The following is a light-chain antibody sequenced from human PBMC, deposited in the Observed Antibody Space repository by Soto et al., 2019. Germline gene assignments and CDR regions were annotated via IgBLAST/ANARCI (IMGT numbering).Light chain of an antibody. Sequence: EIVLTQSPGTLSLSPGERATLSCRASQSVSSSYLAWYQQKPGQAPRLLIYGASSRATGSPDRFSGSESGTDFTLTITSLEPEDFPVYYCQHYGSSPRTFGQGTKVEIK. CDR2: GAS. J-gene: IGKJ1*01. CDR1: QSVSSSY. CDR3: QHYGSSPRT. V-gene: IGKV3-20*01.